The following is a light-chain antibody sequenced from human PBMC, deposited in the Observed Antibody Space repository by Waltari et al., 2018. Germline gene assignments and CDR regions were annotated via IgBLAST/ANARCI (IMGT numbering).Light chain of an antibody. CDR2: DVS. Sequence: ELVLTQSPATLSLSPGERAPLPCRASQHVGSQLGWYQQRPGQAPRLLIDDVSNRASGVPARFSGSGSGTDFTLTISSLEPEDFAVYYCQQRDSWPLTFGGGTKVEIK. CDR1: QHVGSQ. V-gene: IGKV3-11*01. CDR3: QQRDSWPLT. J-gene: IGKJ4*01.